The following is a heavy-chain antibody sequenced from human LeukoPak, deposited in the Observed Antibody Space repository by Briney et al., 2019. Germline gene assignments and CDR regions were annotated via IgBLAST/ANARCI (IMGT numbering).Heavy chain of an antibody. J-gene: IGHJ5*02. D-gene: IGHD2-15*01. CDR3: ARGRGGIAATRKISWFDP. V-gene: IGHV1-8*02. CDR1: GGTFSSYA. Sequence: GSSVKVSCKASGGTFSSYAISWVRQATGQGLEWMGWMNPNSGNTGYAQKFQGRVTMTRNTSISTAYMELSSLRSEDTAVYYCARGRGGIAATRKISWFDPWGQGTLVTVSS. CDR2: MNPNSGNT.